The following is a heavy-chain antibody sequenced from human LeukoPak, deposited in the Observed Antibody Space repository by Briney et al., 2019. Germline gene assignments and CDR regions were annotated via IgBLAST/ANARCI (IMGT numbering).Heavy chain of an antibody. CDR3: VRFLEYSYGDTC. Sequence: SGGSLRLSCAVSGFTFTNYWMSWVRQAPGKGLEWVANIKKDGSEKYYVDSVKGRFTISRDNAKNSVDLQMNSLRVEDTAVYYCVRFLEYSYGDTCWGQGTLVTVSS. CDR2: IKKDGSEK. V-gene: IGHV3-7*01. D-gene: IGHD5-18*01. J-gene: IGHJ4*02. CDR1: GFTFTNYW.